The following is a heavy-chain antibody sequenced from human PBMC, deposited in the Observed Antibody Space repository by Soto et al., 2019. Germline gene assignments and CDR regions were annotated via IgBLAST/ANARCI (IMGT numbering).Heavy chain of an antibody. CDR3: ARISSWGYYYGMDV. CDR1: GFTVSSNY. V-gene: IGHV3-53*01. CDR2: MYSGGST. Sequence: PGGSLRLSCVASGFTVSSNYMSWVRQAPGKGLEWVSVMYSGGSTYYADSVKGRFTVSRDNSKNTLYLQMNSLRAEDTAVYYCARISSWGYYYGMDVWGQGTTVTVSS. J-gene: IGHJ6*02. D-gene: IGHD6-13*01.